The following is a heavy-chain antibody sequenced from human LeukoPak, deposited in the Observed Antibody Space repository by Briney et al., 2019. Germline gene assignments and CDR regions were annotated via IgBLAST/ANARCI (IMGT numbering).Heavy chain of an antibody. CDR3: ARGLMMAVAGRGEFHY. V-gene: IGHV4-59*01. D-gene: IGHD6-13*01. J-gene: IGHJ4*02. Sequence: PSETLSLTCIVSGXSISSYYWSWIRQPPGKGLEWIGYIYYSGSTNYNPSLKSRVTISVDTSKNQFSLKLSSVTAADTAVYYCARGLMMAVAGRGEFHYWGQGTLVTVSS. CDR1: GXSISSYY. CDR2: IYYSGST.